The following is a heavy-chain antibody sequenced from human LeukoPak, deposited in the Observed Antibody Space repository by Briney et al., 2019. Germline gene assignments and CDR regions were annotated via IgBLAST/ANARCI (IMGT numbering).Heavy chain of an antibody. CDR3: ARQEDSSGWFRVYYYYYMDV. Sequence: SETLSLTCTISGGSISSYYWSWIRQPPGKGLEWIGYIYYSGSTNYNPSLKSRVTISLDTSKNQFSLKLSSVTAADTAVYYCARQEDSSGWFRVYYYYYMDVWGKGTTVTISS. CDR2: IYYSGST. J-gene: IGHJ6*03. V-gene: IGHV4-59*01. D-gene: IGHD6-19*01. CDR1: GGSISSYY.